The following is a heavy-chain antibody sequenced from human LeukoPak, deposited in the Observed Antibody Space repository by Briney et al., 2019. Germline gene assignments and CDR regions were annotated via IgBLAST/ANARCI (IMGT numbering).Heavy chain of an antibody. CDR2: ISGSGGST. CDR3: AKARLGYCSSTSCYGDDY. J-gene: IGHJ4*02. V-gene: IGHV3-23*01. Sequence: GGSLRLSCAASGFTFSSYAMSWVRQAPGKGLEWVSAISGSGGSTYYADSVKGRFTISRDNSKNTLYLRMNSLRAEDTAVYYCAKARLGYCSSTSCYGDDYWGQGTLVTVSS. D-gene: IGHD2-2*01. CDR1: GFTFSSYA.